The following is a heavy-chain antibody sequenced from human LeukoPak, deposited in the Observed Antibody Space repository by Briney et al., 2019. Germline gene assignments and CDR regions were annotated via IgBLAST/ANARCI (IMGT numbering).Heavy chain of an antibody. CDR3: ARETPQYD. D-gene: IGHD2-8*01. Sequence: GGALRLSCAASGFTFSTYAMYWGRQARGKGLELVAVILYDGSNEYYADSVKGRFTISRDNAKNSLYLQMNSLRDEDKAVYCCARETPQYDWGEEGQVTVSS. CDR1: GFTFSTYA. V-gene: IGHV3-30*04. CDR2: ILYDGSNE. J-gene: IGHJ4*02.